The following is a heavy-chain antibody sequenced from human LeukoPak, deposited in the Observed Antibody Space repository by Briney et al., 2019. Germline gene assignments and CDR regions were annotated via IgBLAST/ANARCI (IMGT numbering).Heavy chain of an antibody. V-gene: IGHV3-66*04. CDR2: IYSGGNT. J-gene: IGHJ5*02. CDR1: GITVSVNY. D-gene: IGHD4-23*01. CDR3: ARLVTGTTVINSGWFDP. Sequence: GGSLRLSCAASGITVSVNYMAWVRQAPGKGLEWASVIYSGGNTYHADSVKGRISISRDNSKNTVYLQMNGLRVEDTAVYYCARLVTGTTVINSGWFDPWGRGTLVAVSS.